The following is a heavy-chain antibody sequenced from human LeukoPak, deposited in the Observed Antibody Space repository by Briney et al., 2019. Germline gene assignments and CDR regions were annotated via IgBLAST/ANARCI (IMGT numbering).Heavy chain of an antibody. CDR1: GFTFSSYA. V-gene: IGHV3-30-3*01. J-gene: IGHJ4*02. Sequence: PGGSLRLSCAASGFTFSSYAMHWVRQAPGKGLEWVAVISYDGSNKYYADSVKGRFTISRDNSKNTLYLQMNSLRAEDTAVYYCARDSATEGGYFDYWGQGTLVTVSS. CDR3: ARDSATEGGYFDY. CDR2: ISYDGSNK.